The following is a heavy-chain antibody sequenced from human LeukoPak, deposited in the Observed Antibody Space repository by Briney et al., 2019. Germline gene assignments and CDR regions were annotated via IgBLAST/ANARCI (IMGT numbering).Heavy chain of an antibody. CDR2: ISSSSSYI. CDR1: GFTFSSYS. V-gene: IGHV3-21*01. CDR3: ARDGDYDILTGYYKRGYFDY. D-gene: IGHD3-9*01. Sequence: SGGSLRLSCAASGFTFSSYSMNWVRQAPGKGLEWVSSISSSSSYIYYADSVKGRFTISRGNAKNSLYLQMNSLRAEDTAVYYCARDGDYDILTGYYKRGYFDYWGQGTLVTVSS. J-gene: IGHJ4*02.